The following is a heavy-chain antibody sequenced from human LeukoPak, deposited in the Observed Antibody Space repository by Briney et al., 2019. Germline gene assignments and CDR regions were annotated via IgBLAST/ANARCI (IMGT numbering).Heavy chain of an antibody. J-gene: IGHJ4*02. CDR2: IRYDGSNK. CDR1: GFTFSNYG. V-gene: IGHV3-30*02. D-gene: IGHD3-22*01. Sequence: GGSLRLSCAASGFTFSNYGVNWVRQAPGKGLEWVAFIRYDGSNKYYADSVKGRFTISRDNSKNTLYLQMNSLGAEDTAVYYCAKGGYYYDSSGYYYWGQGTLVTVSS. CDR3: AKGGYYYDSSGYYY.